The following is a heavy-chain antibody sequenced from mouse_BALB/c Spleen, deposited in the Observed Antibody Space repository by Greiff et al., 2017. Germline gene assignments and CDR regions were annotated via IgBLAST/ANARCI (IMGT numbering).Heavy chain of an antibody. J-gene: IGHJ4*01. CDR3: ARRGQLGLRGVMDY. D-gene: IGHD3-1*01. CDR2: ISSGGSYT. Sequence: EVHLVESGGGLVKPGGSLKLSCAASGFTFSSYAMSWVRQTPEKRLEWVATISSGGSYTYYPDSVKGRFTISRDNAKNTLYLQMSSLRSEDTAMYYCARRGQLGLRGVMDYWGQGTSVTVSS. CDR1: GFTFSSYA. V-gene: IGHV5-9-3*01.